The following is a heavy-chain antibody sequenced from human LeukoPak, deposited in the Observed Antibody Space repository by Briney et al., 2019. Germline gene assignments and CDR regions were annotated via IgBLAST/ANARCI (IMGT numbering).Heavy chain of an antibody. V-gene: IGHV1-2*02. D-gene: IGHD3-22*01. Sequence: ASVKVSCKASGYTFTGYYMHWVRQAPGQGLEWMGWINPNTSATNYAQKFQGRVTMTRDTSIGTAYMELSTLRSDDTAVYYCARRHGYFDFWGQGTLVIVSS. CDR3: ARRHGYFDF. CDR1: GYTFTGYY. J-gene: IGHJ4*02. CDR2: INPNTSAT.